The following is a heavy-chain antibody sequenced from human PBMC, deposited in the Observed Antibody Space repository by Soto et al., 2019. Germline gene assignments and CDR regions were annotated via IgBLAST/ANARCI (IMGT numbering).Heavy chain of an antibody. CDR3: ARDYLVAGSSFDY. D-gene: IGHD6-19*01. J-gene: IGHJ4*02. CDR1: GFSLTSYG. Sequence: PGGSLRLSCTASGFSLTSYGIHWVRQAPGRGLEWVAVIWYDESNKHYTDSVKGRFTISRDISKNTVYLQMNSLRAEDTAVYYCARDYLVAGSSFDYWGQGTLVTVSS. CDR2: IWYDESNK. V-gene: IGHV3-33*01.